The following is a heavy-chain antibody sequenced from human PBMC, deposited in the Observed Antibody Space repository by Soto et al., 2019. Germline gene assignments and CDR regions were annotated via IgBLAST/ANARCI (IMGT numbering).Heavy chain of an antibody. D-gene: IGHD2-15*01. Sequence: GGSLRLSCAASGFTFSSYWMSWVRQAPGKGLEWVANIKQDGSDKYYADSVKGRFTFSRDNAKNTLYLQMNSLRAEDTAVYYGARGYCSGGSCYSGPFDYWGQGTLVTVSS. CDR1: GFTFSSYW. V-gene: IGHV3-7*01. J-gene: IGHJ4*02. CDR3: ARGYCSGGSCYSGPFDY. CDR2: IKQDGSDK.